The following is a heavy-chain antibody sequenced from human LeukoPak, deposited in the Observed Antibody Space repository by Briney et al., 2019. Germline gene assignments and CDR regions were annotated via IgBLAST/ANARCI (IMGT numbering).Heavy chain of an antibody. D-gene: IGHD6-13*01. CDR3: ARAQLAGPDDAFDI. J-gene: IGHJ3*02. CDR1: GGSISSSSYY. V-gene: IGHV4-39*07. CDR2: IYYSGST. Sequence: SETLSLTCTLSGGSISSSSYYWGWIRQPPGKGLEWIGSIYYSGSTYYNPSLQCRVTISIDTSKNQFSLKLRFVTAADTAVYYCARAQLAGPDDAFDIWGQGTTLTVSS.